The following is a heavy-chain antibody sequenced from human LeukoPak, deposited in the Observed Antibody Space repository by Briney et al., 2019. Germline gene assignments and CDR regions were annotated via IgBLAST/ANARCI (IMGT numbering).Heavy chain of an antibody. J-gene: IGHJ6*02. Sequence: GGSLRLSCAASGFTFSSYAMSWVRQAPGKGLEWVSAISGSGGSTYYADSVKGRLTISRDNSKNTLYLQMNSLRAEDTAVYYCAAKSGIAARRDYYYGMDVWGQGTTVTVSS. CDR3: AAKSGIAARRDYYYGMDV. CDR1: GFTFSSYA. D-gene: IGHD6-6*01. CDR2: ISGSGGST. V-gene: IGHV3-23*01.